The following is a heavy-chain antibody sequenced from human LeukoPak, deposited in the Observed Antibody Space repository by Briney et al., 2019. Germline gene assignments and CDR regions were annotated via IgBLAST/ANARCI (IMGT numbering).Heavy chain of an antibody. CDR1: GFTFSNYV. J-gene: IGHJ4*02. CDR2: ITSNGGST. CDR3: ARGCSGACSGIDY. D-gene: IGHD2-15*01. V-gene: IGHV3-64*02. Sequence: GGSLRLSCAASGFTFSNYVMHWVRQAPGKGLEYVSAITSNGGSTYYADSVKGTFTISRDNSKNTLYLQMGSLRAEDMAVYYCARGCSGACSGIDYWGQGTLVTVSS.